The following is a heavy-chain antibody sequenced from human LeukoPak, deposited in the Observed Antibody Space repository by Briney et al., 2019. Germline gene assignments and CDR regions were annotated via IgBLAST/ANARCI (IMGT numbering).Heavy chain of an antibody. CDR2: IIPIFGTA. CDR1: GGTFSSYA. V-gene: IGHV1-69*13. CDR3: ARTPRHRLYGDYFDY. J-gene: IGHJ4*02. Sequence: ASVKVSCKASGGTFSSYAISWVRQAPGQGLEWMGGIIPIFGTANYAQKFQGRVTITADESTSTAYMELSSLRFEDTAVYYCARTPRHRLYGDYFDYWGQGTLVTVSS. D-gene: IGHD2-2*02.